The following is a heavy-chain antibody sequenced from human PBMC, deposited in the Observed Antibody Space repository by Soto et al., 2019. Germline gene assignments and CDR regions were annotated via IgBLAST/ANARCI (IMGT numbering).Heavy chain of an antibody. V-gene: IGHV2-5*02. CDR2: IYWDEDK. D-gene: IGHD6-13*01. CDR1: GFSLSTSGVG. J-gene: IGHJ5*02. Sequence: QITLKESGPTLVKPTQTLTLTCTFSGFSLSTSGVGVGWIRQPPGKALEWLALIYWDEDKRYSPSLNSRLTITKDTSKNQVVLTMTNMDPVDTATYYCAHSTQRGLWQQLGGGGNWFDPWGQGTLVTVSS. CDR3: AHSTQRGLWQQLGGGGNWFDP.